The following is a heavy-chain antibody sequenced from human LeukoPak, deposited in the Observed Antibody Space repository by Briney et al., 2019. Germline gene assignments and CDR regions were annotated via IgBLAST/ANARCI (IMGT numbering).Heavy chain of an antibody. CDR3: ARDREVGALED. V-gene: IGHV3-21*01. Sequence: GGSLRLSRAASGFTFSSYSMNWVRQAPGKGLEWVSSISSSSSYIYYADSVKGRFTISRDNAKNSLYLQMNSLRAEDTAVYYCARDREVGALEDWGQGTLVTVSS. CDR2: ISSSSSYI. CDR1: GFTFSSYS. J-gene: IGHJ4*02. D-gene: IGHD1-26*01.